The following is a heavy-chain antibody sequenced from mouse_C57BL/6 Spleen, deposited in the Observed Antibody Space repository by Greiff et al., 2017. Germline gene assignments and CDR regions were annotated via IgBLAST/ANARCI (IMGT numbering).Heavy chain of an antibody. CDR3: ARTGGSSYPDWYFDV. CDR1: GYTFTSYW. J-gene: IGHJ1*03. Sequence: QVQLQQPGAELVRPGSSVKLSCKASGYTFTSYWMHWVKQRPIQGLEWIGNIDPSDSETHYNQKFKDKATLTVDKSSSTAYMQLSSLTSEDSAVYYCARTGGSSYPDWYFDVWGTGTTVTVSS. CDR2: IDPSDSET. D-gene: IGHD1-1*01. V-gene: IGHV1-52*01.